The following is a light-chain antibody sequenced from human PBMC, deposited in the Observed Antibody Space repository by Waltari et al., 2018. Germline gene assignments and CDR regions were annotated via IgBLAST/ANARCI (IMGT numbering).Light chain of an antibody. V-gene: IGLV5-45*01. J-gene: IGLJ3*02. CDR1: RGINVDTYK. CDR3: MILHDNAVV. CDR2: HRSYSTD. Sequence: QAVLTQPASLPASPGASASPPCTFRRGINVDTYKIYCYQQRPGSPPQFLVKHRSYSTDQRGSGVPSRFSGSKDTSANAAILIISGLQSEDEADYYCMILHDNAVVFGGGTKLTVL.